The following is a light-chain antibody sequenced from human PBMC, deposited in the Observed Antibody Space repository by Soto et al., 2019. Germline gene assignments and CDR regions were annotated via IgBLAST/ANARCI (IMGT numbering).Light chain of an antibody. CDR3: AAWDDSLNGQV. CDR1: RSNIGTNT. Sequence: QSVLTQPPSASGTPGQRVSISCSGSRSNIGTNTVNWYQQLPGTAPKLLIYTNNERPSGVPDRFSGSKSGTSASLAISGLLSEDEADYYCAAWDDSLNGQVFGTGTKLTVL. CDR2: TNN. V-gene: IGLV1-44*01. J-gene: IGLJ1*01.